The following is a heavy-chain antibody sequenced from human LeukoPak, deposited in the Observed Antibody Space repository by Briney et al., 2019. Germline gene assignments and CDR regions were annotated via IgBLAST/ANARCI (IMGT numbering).Heavy chain of an antibody. CDR2: TYYRTKCYN. CDR1: GDSVSSNSAD. V-gene: IGHV6-1*01. D-gene: IGHD3-22*01. CDR3: ARGFHSSGYYRLGYYYGMDV. Sequence: SQTLSLTCAISGDSVSSNSADWNWIRQSPARDLEWLGRTYYRTKCYNDYAVSVKSRITISPDTSKNQSSLQLNSVTPEDTAVYYCARGFHSSGYYRLGYYYGMDVWGQGTTVTVSS. J-gene: IGHJ6*02.